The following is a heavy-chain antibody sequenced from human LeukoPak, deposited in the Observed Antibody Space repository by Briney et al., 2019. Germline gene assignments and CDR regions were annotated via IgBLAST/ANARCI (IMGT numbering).Heavy chain of an antibody. Sequence: PGESLRPSYAACGFTFSSYSMKWVRQPPGKGLEWVLSISSSSSYIYYADSVKGRFTISRDNAKNSLYLQMNSLRAEDTAVYYCARIAGSAPPTGGYWGQEPWSPSPQ. J-gene: IGHJ4*01. V-gene: IGHV3-21*01. CDR2: ISSSSSYI. D-gene: IGHD3-10*01. CDR3: ARIAGSAPPTGGY. CDR1: GFTFSSYS.